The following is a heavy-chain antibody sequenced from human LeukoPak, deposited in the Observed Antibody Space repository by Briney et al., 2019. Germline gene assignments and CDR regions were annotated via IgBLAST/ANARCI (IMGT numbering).Heavy chain of an antibody. CDR2: IKHSGST. CDR3: ARAHYLDSSGYSVDY. CDR1: GFTFSSYG. D-gene: IGHD3-22*01. J-gene: IGHJ4*02. Sequence: PGGSLRLSCAASGFTFSSYGMSWIRPPPGKGLEWIGEIKHSGSTNCNPSLKSRVTISVDTSKNQFSLKLSSVTAADTAVYYCARAHYLDSSGYSVDYWGQGTLVTVSS. V-gene: IGHV4-34*01.